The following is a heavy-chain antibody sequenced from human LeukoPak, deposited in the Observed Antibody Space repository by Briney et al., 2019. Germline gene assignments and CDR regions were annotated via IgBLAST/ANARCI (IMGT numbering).Heavy chain of an antibody. CDR2: IYSGGST. V-gene: IGHV3-53*01. J-gene: IGHJ4*02. D-gene: IGHD6-13*01. Sequence: PGGSLRLSCAASGSTVSSNYMSWVRQAPGKGLEWVSVIYSGGSTYYADSVKGRFTISRDNSKNTLYLQMNSLRAEDTAVYYCAREQSSWYAGYFDYWGQGTLVTVSS. CDR1: GSTVSSNY. CDR3: AREQSSWYAGYFDY.